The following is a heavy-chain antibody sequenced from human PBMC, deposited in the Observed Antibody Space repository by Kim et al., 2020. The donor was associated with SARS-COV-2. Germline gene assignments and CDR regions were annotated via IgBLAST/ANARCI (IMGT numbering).Heavy chain of an antibody. Sequence: SETLSLTCAVSGGSISSSNWWSWVRQPPGKGLEWIGEIYHSGSTNYNPSLKSRVTISVDKSKNQFSLKLSSVTAADTAVYYCARAVVVVAATPGFDWFDPWGQGTLVTVSS. CDR3: ARAVVVVAATPGFDWFDP. V-gene: IGHV4-4*02. CDR2: IYHSGST. D-gene: IGHD2-15*01. CDR1: GGSISSSNW. J-gene: IGHJ5*02.